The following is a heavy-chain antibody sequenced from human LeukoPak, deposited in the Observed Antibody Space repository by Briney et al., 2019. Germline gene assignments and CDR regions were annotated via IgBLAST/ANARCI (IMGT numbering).Heavy chain of an antibody. Sequence: GESLTISCKTSGYTFTSYWIGWVRQTPGKGLECMGVIFPRDSDVRYSPSFQGQVTIPADKSTNTAYLHWGSLKASDSAMCYCVRSLPGTLLRGYGMDVWGPGTTVTVS. J-gene: IGHJ6*02. CDR2: IFPRDSDV. D-gene: IGHD3-10*01. CDR1: GYTFTSYW. V-gene: IGHV5-51*01. CDR3: VRSLPGTLLRGYGMDV.